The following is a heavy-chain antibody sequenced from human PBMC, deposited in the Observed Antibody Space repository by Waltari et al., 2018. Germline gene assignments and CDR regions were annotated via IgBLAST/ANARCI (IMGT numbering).Heavy chain of an antibody. J-gene: IGHJ1*01. V-gene: IGHV3-48*01. CDR3: ARGLAFQH. CDR2: ISSSSSTI. CDR1: GFTFDDYA. Sequence: EVLLVESGGGLVQPGRSLRLSCAASGFTFDDYAMHWVRQAPGKGLEWVSYISSSSSTIYYADSVKGRFTISRDNAKNSLYLQMNSLRAEDTAVYYCARGLAFQHWGQGTLVTVSS.